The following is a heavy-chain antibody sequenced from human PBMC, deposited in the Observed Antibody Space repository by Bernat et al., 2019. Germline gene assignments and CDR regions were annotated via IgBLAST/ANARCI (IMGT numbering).Heavy chain of an antibody. Sequence: QVQLQESGPGLVKPSDTLSLTCTVSGGSLSSYYWSWIRQPPGKGLEWVGYIYYSGSTNYHPSLRSRVTISVDRAKNQFHRKLSSVTAEDTAVYYCARDGSKGVRYNKRFDPWGRGTLVSVSS. V-gene: IGHV4-59*01. CDR1: GGSLSSYY. D-gene: IGHD5-24*01. J-gene: IGHJ5*02. CDR3: ARDGSKGVRYNKRFDP. CDR2: IYYSGST.